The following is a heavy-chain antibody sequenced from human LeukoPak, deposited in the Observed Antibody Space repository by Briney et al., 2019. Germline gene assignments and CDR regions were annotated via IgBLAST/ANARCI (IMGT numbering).Heavy chain of an antibody. Sequence: GGSLRLSCAASGFTFSSYGMHWVRQAPGKGLEWVAAISYDGSNKNYVDSVKGRLTISRDNSMSTLYLQMNSLRTEGTAVYYCAQDRTYYYGSGSYYVAQVDYWGQGTLVTVSS. V-gene: IGHV3-30*18. D-gene: IGHD3-10*01. CDR2: ISYDGSNK. J-gene: IGHJ4*02. CDR3: AQDRTYYYGSGSYYVAQVDY. CDR1: GFTFSSYG.